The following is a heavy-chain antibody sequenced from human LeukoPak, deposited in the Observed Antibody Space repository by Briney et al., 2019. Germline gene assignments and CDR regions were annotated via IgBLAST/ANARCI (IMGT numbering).Heavy chain of an antibody. CDR2: INPGGGGT. V-gene: IGHV1-46*01. Sequence: ASVKVSCKASGYTFTSYYIHWVRQAPGRGLEWLGIINPGGGGTSYAEKFQGRVTMTRDTSTSTVYMELSSLRSEDTAVYYCARAPYAGVFDVWGQGTMSPSLQ. CDR3: ARAPYAGVFDV. J-gene: IGHJ3*01. CDR1: GYTFTSYY. D-gene: IGHD2-8*01.